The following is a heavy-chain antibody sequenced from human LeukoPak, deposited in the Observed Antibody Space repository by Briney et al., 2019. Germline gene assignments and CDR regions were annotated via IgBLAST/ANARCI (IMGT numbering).Heavy chain of an antibody. D-gene: IGHD5-18*01. CDR2: ISYDGSNK. J-gene: IGHJ4*02. CDR3: AKGVERGYSYGGDYFDY. CDR1: GFTFSSYG. V-gene: IGHV3-30*18. Sequence: GRSLRLSCAASGFTFSSYGMHWVRQAPGKGLEGVAVISYDGSNKYYADSVKGRFTISRDNSKNTLYLQMNSLRAEDTAVYHCAKGVERGYSYGGDYFDYWGQGTLVTVSS.